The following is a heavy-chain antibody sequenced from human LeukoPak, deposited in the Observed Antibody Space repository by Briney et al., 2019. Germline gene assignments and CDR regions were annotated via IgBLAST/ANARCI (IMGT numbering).Heavy chain of an antibody. CDR3: AGSPAGYCSGISCYRYFYYMDV. CDR1: GGSFSGYY. Sequence: PSETLSLTCGVYGGSFSGYYWNWIRQPPEKGLEWIGEINQSGTTNYNPSLKSRLTMSLDRSKNQFSLRLSSVTAADTAVYYCAGSPAGYCSGISCYRYFYYMDVWDKGTTVIISS. CDR2: INQSGTT. D-gene: IGHD2-2*01. J-gene: IGHJ6*03. V-gene: IGHV4-34*10.